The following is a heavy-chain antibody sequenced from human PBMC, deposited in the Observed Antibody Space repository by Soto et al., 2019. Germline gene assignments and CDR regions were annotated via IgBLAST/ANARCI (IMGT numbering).Heavy chain of an antibody. J-gene: IGHJ4*02. V-gene: IGHV3-21*01. CDR2: ISSSSSYI. Sequence: GGSLRLSCAASGFTFSSYSMNWVRQAPGKGLEWVSSISSSSSYIYYADSVKGRFTISRDNAKNSLYLQMNSLRAEDTAVYYCARSGTIFGVVTDFDYWGQGTLVTVSS. D-gene: IGHD3-3*01. CDR3: ARSGTIFGVVTDFDY. CDR1: GFTFSSYS.